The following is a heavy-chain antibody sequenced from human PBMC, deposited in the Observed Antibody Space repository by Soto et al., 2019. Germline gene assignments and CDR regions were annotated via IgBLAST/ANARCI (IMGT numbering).Heavy chain of an antibody. J-gene: IGHJ5*02. V-gene: IGHV4-30-2*01. CDR1: GGSIISGGYS. CDR3: ARSRNGSGSYYNVGGPDWFDP. D-gene: IGHD3-10*01. Sequence: SETLSLTCAVSGGSIISGGYSWILIRQPPGKGLEWIGYIYHSGSTYYNPSLKSRVTISVDRSKNQFSLKLSSVTAADTAVYYCARSRNGSGSYYNVGGPDWFDPWGQGTLVTVSS. CDR2: IYHSGST.